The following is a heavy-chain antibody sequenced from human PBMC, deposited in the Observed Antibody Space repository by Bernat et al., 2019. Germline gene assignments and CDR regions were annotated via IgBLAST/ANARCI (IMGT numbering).Heavy chain of an antibody. D-gene: IGHD2-8*01. CDR2: ISNAGGTI. V-gene: IGHV3-21*01. CDR3: AARHCSNGVCQFDD. CDR1: GFSFSTYS. J-gene: IGHJ4*02. Sequence: QLVESGGGLVKPGESLRLSCAASGFSFSTYSMNWVRQAPGKGLEWFSSISNAGGTIYSADSVRGRFTISRDNAENSLFLQMNSLRAEDTAVYYCAARHCSNGVCQFDDWGQGTLVTVSS.